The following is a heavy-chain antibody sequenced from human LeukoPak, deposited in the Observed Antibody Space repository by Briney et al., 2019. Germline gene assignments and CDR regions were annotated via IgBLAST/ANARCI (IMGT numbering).Heavy chain of an antibody. CDR3: ARHPTAYGESYFDY. Sequence: GESLKISCKGSGYSFTSYWIGWVRQMLGKGLEWMGITYPGDSDTRYSPSFQGQVTISADKSISTAYLQWSTLKASDTAMYYCARHPTAYGESYFDYGGQEPLVTVSS. J-gene: IGHJ4*02. V-gene: IGHV5-51*01. D-gene: IGHD4-17*01. CDR2: TYPGDSDT. CDR1: GYSFTSYW.